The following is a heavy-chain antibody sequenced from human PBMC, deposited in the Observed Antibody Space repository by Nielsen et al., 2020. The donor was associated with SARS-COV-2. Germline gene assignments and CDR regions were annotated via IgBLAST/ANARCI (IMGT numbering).Heavy chain of an antibody. D-gene: IGHD2-15*01. Sequence: ASVKVSCKASGYTFVSYGITWVRQAPGQGLEWVGWISTYDGNTNYAQKLQGRVTMTTDTSTSTAYMELRSLRSDDTAIYYCARDLRERGGWFDPWGQGTLVTVSS. CDR2: ISTYDGNT. J-gene: IGHJ5*02. CDR1: GYTFVSYG. V-gene: IGHV1-18*01. CDR3: ARDLRERGGWFDP.